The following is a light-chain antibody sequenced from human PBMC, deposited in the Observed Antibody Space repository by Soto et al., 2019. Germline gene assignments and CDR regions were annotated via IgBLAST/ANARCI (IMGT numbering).Light chain of an antibody. CDR3: SSFSSSNTWV. Sequence: QSALTQPPSASGSHGQSVTISCTGTSSDVGAYNYVSWYQQHAGKAPKLVIYEVTKRPSGVPDVFSGSKSANTASLTVSGLEGGDKADYYCSSFSSSNTWVFGGGTKLTVL. V-gene: IGLV2-8*01. CDR1: SSDVGAYNY. CDR2: EVT. J-gene: IGLJ3*02.